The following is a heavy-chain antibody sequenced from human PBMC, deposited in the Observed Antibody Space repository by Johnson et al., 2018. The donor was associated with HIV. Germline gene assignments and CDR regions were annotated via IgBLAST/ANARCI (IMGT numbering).Heavy chain of an antibody. CDR1: EFAFSSYD. CDR3: AGEGSVGATIFTMFDAFDI. D-gene: IGHD1-26*01. Sequence: VQLVESGGGLVQPGGSLRLPCAASEFAFSSYDMHWVRQAPGKGLEWVSSIGTAGDTYCSGSVKGRFTISRDNAKNSLYLQMNSQRAEDTAVYYCAGEGSVGATIFTMFDAFDIWGQGTMVTVSS. CDR2: IGTAGDT. V-gene: IGHV3-13*01. J-gene: IGHJ3*02.